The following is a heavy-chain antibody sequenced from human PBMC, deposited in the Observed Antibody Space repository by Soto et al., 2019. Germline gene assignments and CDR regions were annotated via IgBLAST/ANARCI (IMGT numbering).Heavy chain of an antibody. CDR1: GFTVSSNY. D-gene: IGHD1-26*01. V-gene: IGHV3-53*04. Sequence: GGSLRLSCAASGFTVSSNYMSWVRQAPGKGLEWVSVIYSGGSTYYADSVKGRFTISRHNSKNTLYLQMNSLRAEDTAVYYCARSKQTWLQNVGRAARCFDTWGQETLVTVSS. CDR3: ARSKQTWLQNVGRAARCFDT. CDR2: IYSGGST. J-gene: IGHJ5*02.